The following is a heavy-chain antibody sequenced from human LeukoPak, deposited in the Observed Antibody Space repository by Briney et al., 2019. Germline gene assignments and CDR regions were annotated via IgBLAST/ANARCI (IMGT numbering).Heavy chain of an antibody. D-gene: IGHD3-10*01. Sequence: SETLSLTCAVYGGSFSGYYWSWIRQPPGKGLEWIGEINHSGSTNYNPSLKSRVTISVDTSKNQFSLKLSSVTAADTAVYYCARSPFRYNFYGSSFDYWGQGTLVTVSS. CDR2: INHSGST. CDR1: GGSFSGYY. J-gene: IGHJ4*02. CDR3: ARSPFRYNFYGSSFDY. V-gene: IGHV4-34*01.